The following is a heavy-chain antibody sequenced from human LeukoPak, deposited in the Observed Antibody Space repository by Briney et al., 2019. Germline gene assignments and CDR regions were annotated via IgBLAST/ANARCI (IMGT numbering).Heavy chain of an antibody. D-gene: IGHD1-1*01. CDR1: GFSFNNFA. Sequence: GGSLRLSCAASGFSFNNFAMSWVRQAPARGPEWVSSIRGSGETFYAESVKGRFTLSRDDSRNTVYLQMNNLRVEDTARYYCAKANWVSNADAVWWGQGTQVTVSS. V-gene: IGHV3-23*01. CDR3: AKANWVSNADAVW. J-gene: IGHJ4*02. CDR2: IRGSGET.